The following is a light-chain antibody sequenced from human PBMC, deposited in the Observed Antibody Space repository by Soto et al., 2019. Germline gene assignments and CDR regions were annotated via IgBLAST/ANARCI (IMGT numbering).Light chain of an antibody. CDR2: VAS. Sequence: DIVLTQSPGTLSLSPGARVTLSCRASQSVTRYLAWYQQQHGQAPRLLIYVASSRATGIPDRFGGTGSGTGFSLTINRLEPEDFALYYVEHYGSSPVTFGQGTRLDIK. J-gene: IGKJ5*01. CDR3: EHYGSSPVT. CDR1: QSVTRY. V-gene: IGKV3-20*01.